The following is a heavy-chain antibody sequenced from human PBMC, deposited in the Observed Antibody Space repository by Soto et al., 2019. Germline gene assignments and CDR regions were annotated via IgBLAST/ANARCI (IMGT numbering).Heavy chain of an antibody. D-gene: IGHD3-3*01. J-gene: IGHJ4*01. CDR3: SSPLKWGGCYIAFDY. V-gene: IGHV1-69*01. Sequence: QVQLLQSGAEVKKPGSSVKVSCKASGATFSSFAFSWVRQALGQGLEWMGVIIPIFDTINYAQKFQGRVTITANESKRTAYMELSRLTSEGTAVYYFSSPLKWGGCYIAFDYWVHGALV. CDR1: GATFSSFA. CDR2: IIPIFDTI.